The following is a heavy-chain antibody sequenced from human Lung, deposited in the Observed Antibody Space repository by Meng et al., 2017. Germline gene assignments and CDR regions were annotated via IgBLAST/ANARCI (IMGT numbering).Heavy chain of an antibody. CDR3: ARGPTTMAHDFDY. D-gene: IGHD4-11*01. CDR1: GGSFSDYY. V-gene: IGHV4-34*01. Sequence: QVPVQQWGAGLFKLSATLSLTCVVPGGSFSDYYWSWIRQPPGKGLEWIGEINHSGSTNYNPSLESRATISVDTSQNNLSLKLSSVTAADSAVYYCARGPTTMAHDFDYWGQGTLVTVSS. J-gene: IGHJ4*02. CDR2: INHSGST.